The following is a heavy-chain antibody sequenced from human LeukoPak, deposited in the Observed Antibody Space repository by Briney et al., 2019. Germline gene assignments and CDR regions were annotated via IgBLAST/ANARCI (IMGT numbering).Heavy chain of an antibody. D-gene: IGHD3-22*01. Sequence: SETLSLTCAVYGGSFSGYYWSWIRQPPGKGLEWIGEINHSGSTNYNPSLKRRVTISVDTSKNQFSLKLSSVTAADTAVYYCARGQNYYDSSGYHYWGQGTLVTVSS. J-gene: IGHJ4*02. CDR2: INHSGST. CDR3: ARGQNYYDSSGYHY. CDR1: GGSFSGYY. V-gene: IGHV4-34*01.